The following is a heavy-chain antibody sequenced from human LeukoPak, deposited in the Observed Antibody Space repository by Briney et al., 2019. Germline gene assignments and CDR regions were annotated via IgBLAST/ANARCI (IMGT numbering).Heavy chain of an antibody. CDR1: GFTFSSYW. J-gene: IGHJ4*02. CDR3: VTGLAGYFDY. D-gene: IGHD6-25*01. Sequence: PGGSLRLSCAASGFTFSSYWMSWVRQAPGKGLEWVANIKQDGSEKYYVDSVKGRFTISRDNAKNSLYLQMSSLRAEDTAVYYCVTGLAGYFDYWGQGTLVTVSS. V-gene: IGHV3-7*01. CDR2: IKQDGSEK.